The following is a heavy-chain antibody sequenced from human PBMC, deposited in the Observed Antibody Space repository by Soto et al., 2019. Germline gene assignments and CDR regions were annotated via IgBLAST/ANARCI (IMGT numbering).Heavy chain of an antibody. CDR1: GFTFSSYG. J-gene: IGHJ6*02. V-gene: IGHV3-23*01. Sequence: EVPLLESGGGLVQPGGSLRLSCAASGFTFSSYGMSWVRQAPGKGLQWVSGISGSGGSTYYADSVKGRFTISRDNSKNTLYLQMNSLRAEDTAVYYCATSPSGMIVVDTPWYGMDVWGQETTVTVSS. CDR2: ISGSGGST. D-gene: IGHD3-22*01. CDR3: ATSPSGMIVVDTPWYGMDV.